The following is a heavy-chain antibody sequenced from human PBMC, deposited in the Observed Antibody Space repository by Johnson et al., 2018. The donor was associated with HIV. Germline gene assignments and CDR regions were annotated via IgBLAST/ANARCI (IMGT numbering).Heavy chain of an antibody. D-gene: IGHD2-15*01. CDR2: IRYDGSNK. CDR1: GFTFSSYG. J-gene: IGHJ3*02. V-gene: IGHV3-30*02. CDR3: ARGGCSGGSCYSHDAFDI. Sequence: QVQLVESGGGVVQPGGSLRLSCAASGFTFSSYGMHWVRQAPGKGLEWVAFIRYDGSNKYYADSVKGRFTISRDNSKNTLYLQMNSLRAEDTAVYYCARGGCSGGSCYSHDAFDIWGQGTMVTVSS.